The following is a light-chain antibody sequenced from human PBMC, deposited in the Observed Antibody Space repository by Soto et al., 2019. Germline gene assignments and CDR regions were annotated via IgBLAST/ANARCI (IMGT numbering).Light chain of an antibody. CDR2: DAS. CDR1: QDIRTY. J-gene: IGKJ5*01. CDR3: QQYETLPV. V-gene: IGKV1-33*01. Sequence: DIRMTQSPSSLSASVGDRVTLTGQASQDIRTYVNWYQQKPGKAPKLLIYDASILETGVPSRLSGSGSGTDFTFPISSLQPEDIATYYCQQYETLPVFGQGTRLEIK.